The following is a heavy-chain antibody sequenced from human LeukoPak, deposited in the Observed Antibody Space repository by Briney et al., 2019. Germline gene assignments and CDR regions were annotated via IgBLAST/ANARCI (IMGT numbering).Heavy chain of an antibody. Sequence: GGSLRLSCAASGFTFSSYSMNWVRQAPGKGLEWVAVISYDGSNKYYADSVKGRFTISRDNSKNTLYLQMNSLRAEDTAVYYCARDTRYYRYYFDYWGQGTLVTVSS. CDR1: GFTFSSYS. J-gene: IGHJ4*02. V-gene: IGHV3-30*03. CDR3: ARDTRYYRYYFDY. CDR2: ISYDGSNK. D-gene: IGHD3-10*01.